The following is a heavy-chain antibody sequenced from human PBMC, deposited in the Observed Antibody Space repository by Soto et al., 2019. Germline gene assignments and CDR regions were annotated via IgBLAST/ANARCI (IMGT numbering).Heavy chain of an antibody. CDR3: ARDGEWEPFQH. D-gene: IGHD1-26*01. J-gene: IGHJ1*01. Sequence: SETLSLTCTVSGGSISSYYWSWIRQPPGKGLEWIGYIYYSGSTNYNPSLKSRVTISVDTSKNQFSLKLSSVTAADTAVYYCARDGEWEPFQHWGQGTLVTVSS. CDR1: GGSISSYY. CDR2: IYYSGST. V-gene: IGHV4-59*01.